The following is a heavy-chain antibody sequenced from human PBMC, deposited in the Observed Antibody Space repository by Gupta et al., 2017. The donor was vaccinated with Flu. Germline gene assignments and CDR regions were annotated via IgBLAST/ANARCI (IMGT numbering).Heavy chain of an antibody. CDR3: TRDSKFGSGYDYFYAMDV. CDR1: GYTFANFG. V-gene: IGHV1-18*01. D-gene: IGHD3-10*01. CDR2: ISVYSGNT. J-gene: IGHJ6*02. Sequence: QVQLVQSGAEVRKPGASVEVSCKASGYTFANFGISWVRQAPGQGLEWMGWISVYSGNTNYAQKFQGRVTMTTDTSTTAYMELRGLRSDDTAMYYCTRDSKFGSGYDYFYAMDVWGQGTTVTVSS.